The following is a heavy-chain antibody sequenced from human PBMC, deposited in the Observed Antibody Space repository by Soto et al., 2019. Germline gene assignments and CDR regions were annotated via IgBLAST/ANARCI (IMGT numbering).Heavy chain of an antibody. D-gene: IGHD6-19*01. J-gene: IGHJ5*02. V-gene: IGHV4-39*01. CDR3: ARAYSSGWDNSFDP. Sequence: SETLSLTCTVSGGSISSSSYYWGWIRQPPGKGLEWIGSIYYSGSTYYNPSLKSRVTISVDTSKNQFSLKLSSVTAADTAVYYCARAYSSGWDNSFDPWGQGTLVTVSS. CDR2: IYYSGST. CDR1: GGSISSSSYY.